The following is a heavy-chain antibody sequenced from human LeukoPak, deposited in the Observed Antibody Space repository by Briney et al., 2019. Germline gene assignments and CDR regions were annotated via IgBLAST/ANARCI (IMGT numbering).Heavy chain of an antibody. Sequence: GGSLRLSCAASGFTFSNYAMSWVRQAPGKGLEWVSGISDSGDRTHYADSVKGRFTISRDNSKNTLYLQMNNLRAEDTAVYYCAKDSYSSSAVTFDYWGQGTLVTVSS. CDR2: ISDSGDRT. D-gene: IGHD6-6*01. V-gene: IGHV3-23*01. CDR1: GFTFSNYA. CDR3: AKDSYSSSAVTFDY. J-gene: IGHJ4*02.